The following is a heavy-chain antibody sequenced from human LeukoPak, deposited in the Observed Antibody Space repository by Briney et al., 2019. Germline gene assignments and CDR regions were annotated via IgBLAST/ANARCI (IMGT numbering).Heavy chain of an antibody. CDR2: INSDGSST. J-gene: IGHJ4*02. V-gene: IGHV3-74*01. Sequence: GRSLRLSCAASGFTFSSYAMHWVRQAPGKGLVWVSRINSDGSSTSYADSVKGRFTISRDNAKNTLYLQMNILRAEDTAVYYCARGGAYSYGYLDYWGQGTLVTVSS. CDR3: ARGGAYSYGYLDY. D-gene: IGHD5-18*01. CDR1: GFTFSSYA.